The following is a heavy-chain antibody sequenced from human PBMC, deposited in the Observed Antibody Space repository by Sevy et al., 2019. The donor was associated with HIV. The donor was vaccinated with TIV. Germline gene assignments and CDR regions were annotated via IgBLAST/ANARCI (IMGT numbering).Heavy chain of an antibody. CDR2: LKSDVYGGTV. V-gene: IGHV3-49*04. CDR3: TRWKSAQSIFDY. D-gene: IGHD1-1*01. J-gene: IGHJ4*02. Sequence: GGSLRLSCTASGFTFGDYCMSWVRQAPGKGLEWVAFLKSDVYGGTVDHAASVRGRFVISRDESKTMAYLQMNDLKTEDTGVYYCTRWKSAQSIFDYWGQGALVTVSS. CDR1: GFTFGDYC.